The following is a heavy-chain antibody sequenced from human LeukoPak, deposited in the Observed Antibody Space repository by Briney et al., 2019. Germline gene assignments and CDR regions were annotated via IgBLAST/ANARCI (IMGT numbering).Heavy chain of an antibody. CDR3: AREGDWNYVFDY. CDR1: GFTFSDCY. CDR2: ISSGGGTI. V-gene: IGHV3-11*01. Sequence: GGSLRLSCAAYGFTFSDCYMSWIRQAPGKGLEWVSYISSGGGTIYYADSVKGRFIISRDNAKNSLYLQMDSLRAEDTAVYYCAREGDWNYVFDYWGQGTQVTVSS. D-gene: IGHD1-7*01. J-gene: IGHJ4*02.